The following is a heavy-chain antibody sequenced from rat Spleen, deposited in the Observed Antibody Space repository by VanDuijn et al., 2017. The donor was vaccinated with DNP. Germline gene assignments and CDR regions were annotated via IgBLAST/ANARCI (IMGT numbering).Heavy chain of an antibody. Sequence: EVQLVESGGGLVQPGRSLKLSCAASGFTFSDYYMAWVRQAPKKGLEWVATISYDGSGTYYRDSVKGRFTISRDNAKSTLYLQMDSLRSEDTATYYCATEDYGYPFDYWGQGVMVTVSS. CDR3: ATEDYGYPFDY. CDR1: GFTFSDYY. CDR2: ISYDGSGT. J-gene: IGHJ2*01. V-gene: IGHV5-7*01. D-gene: IGHD1-7*01.